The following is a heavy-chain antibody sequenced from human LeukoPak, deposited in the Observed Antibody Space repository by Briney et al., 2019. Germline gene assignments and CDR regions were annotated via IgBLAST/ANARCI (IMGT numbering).Heavy chain of an antibody. Sequence: PGGSLRLSCAASGFTLSSYGMHWVRQAPGKGLEWVAVISYDGSNKYYADSVKGRFTISRDNSKNTLYLQMNSLRAEDTAVYYCANAAVAGTVDYWGQGTLVTVSS. D-gene: IGHD6-19*01. CDR2: ISYDGSNK. V-gene: IGHV3-30*18. J-gene: IGHJ4*02. CDR3: ANAAVAGTVDY. CDR1: GFTLSSYG.